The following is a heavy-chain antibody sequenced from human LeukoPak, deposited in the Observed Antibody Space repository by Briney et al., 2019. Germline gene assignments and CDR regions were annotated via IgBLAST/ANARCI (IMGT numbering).Heavy chain of an antibody. Sequence: PGGSLRLSCVASGLSLSGYWMYWVRQAPGKGLMYISRNNGDGSTTNYADVVKGRFTMPRDNVKNTLYLQMNSLRVEDTAVYYCARDPRNVGLAPWGQGTLVTVSS. J-gene: IGHJ5*02. D-gene: IGHD2-15*01. CDR2: NNGDGSTT. V-gene: IGHV3-74*01. CDR3: ARDPRNVGLAP. CDR1: GLSLSGYW.